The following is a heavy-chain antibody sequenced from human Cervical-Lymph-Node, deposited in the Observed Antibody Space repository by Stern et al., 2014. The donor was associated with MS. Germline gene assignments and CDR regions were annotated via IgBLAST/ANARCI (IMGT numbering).Heavy chain of an antibody. CDR2: INPNGGST. D-gene: IGHD3-3*01. J-gene: IGHJ6*02. Sequence: QLVHSGAEVKKPGASVQVSCQASGHTFIRYYIHLVLPAPGQGLEWMGIINPNGGSTRYAQKFQGRVTMTSDTSTSTVSMELSSLRSEDTAVYYCATLYDSSGNYGMEVWGQGTTVIVSS. CDR3: ATLYDSSGNYGMEV. V-gene: IGHV1-46*01. CDR1: GHTFIRYY.